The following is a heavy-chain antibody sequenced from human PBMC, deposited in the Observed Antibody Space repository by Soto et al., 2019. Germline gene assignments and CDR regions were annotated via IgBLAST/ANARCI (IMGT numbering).Heavy chain of an antibody. Sequence: QVQLVESGGGVVQPGRSLRLSCAASGFTFSSYAMHWVRQAPGKGLEWVAVISYDGSNKYYADSVKGRFTISRDNSKNTLYLQMNSLRAEDTAVYYCARAPAVAGTDYGMDVCGQGTTVTVSS. CDR1: GFTFSSYA. D-gene: IGHD6-19*01. CDR2: ISYDGSNK. CDR3: ARAPAVAGTDYGMDV. J-gene: IGHJ6*02. V-gene: IGHV3-30-3*01.